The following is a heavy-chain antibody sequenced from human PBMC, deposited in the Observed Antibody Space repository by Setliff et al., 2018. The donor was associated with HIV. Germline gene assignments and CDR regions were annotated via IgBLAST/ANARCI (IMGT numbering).Heavy chain of an antibody. CDR3: GRVGGGGLRLGELSSYDAFDI. J-gene: IGHJ3*02. D-gene: IGHD3-16*02. CDR1: GYTFTGYY. Sequence: ASVKVSCKASGYTFTGYYMHWVRQAPGQGLEWMGWINPNSGGTNYAQKFQGRVTMTRDTSISTAYMELSRLRSDATAVYYCGRVGGGGLRLGELSSYDAFDIWGQGTMVTVSS. CDR2: INPNSGGT. V-gene: IGHV1-2*02.